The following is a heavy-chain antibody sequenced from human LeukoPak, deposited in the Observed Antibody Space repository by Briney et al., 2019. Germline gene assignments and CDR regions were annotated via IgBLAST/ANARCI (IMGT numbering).Heavy chain of an antibody. CDR1: GGSISSSSYY. Sequence: SETLSLTCTVSGGSISSSSYYWGWIRQPPGKGLEWIGSIYYSGSTYYNPSLKSRVTISVDTSKNQFSLKLSSVTAADTAVYYCARRYSSSWGRGRFDPWGQGTLVTVSS. CDR2: IYYSGST. CDR3: ARRYSSSWGRGRFDP. V-gene: IGHV4-39*07. D-gene: IGHD6-13*01. J-gene: IGHJ5*02.